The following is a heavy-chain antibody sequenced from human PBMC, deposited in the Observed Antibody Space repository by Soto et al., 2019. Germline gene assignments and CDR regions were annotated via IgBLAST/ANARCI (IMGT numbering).Heavy chain of an antibody. V-gene: IGHV3-30-3*01. D-gene: IGHD6-13*01. CDR1: GFTLSSYA. CDR2: ISYDGSNK. J-gene: IGHJ4*02. CDR3: ARGRVYSSSWYGDY. Sequence: QVQLVESGGDVVQPGRSLRLSCAASGFTLSSYAMHWVRQAPGKGLEWVAVISYDGSNKYYADSVKGRFTISRDNSLYLQMNSLRAEDTAVYYCARGRVYSSSWYGDYWGQGTLVTVSS.